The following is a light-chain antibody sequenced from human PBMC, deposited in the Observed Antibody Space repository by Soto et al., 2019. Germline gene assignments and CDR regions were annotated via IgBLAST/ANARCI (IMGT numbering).Light chain of an antibody. CDR1: QNVRSDY. V-gene: IGKV3-20*01. J-gene: IGKJ4*01. CDR3: QQYGNSPLT. CDR2: GVS. Sequence: EIVLTQPPATLSLSPGDRATLSCRASQNVRSDYFAWYQQKPGQAPRVIIFGVSTRASATPDRFRGSGSGTYFTLTISRLEPDDFALYYCQQYGNSPLTFGGGTKVDIK.